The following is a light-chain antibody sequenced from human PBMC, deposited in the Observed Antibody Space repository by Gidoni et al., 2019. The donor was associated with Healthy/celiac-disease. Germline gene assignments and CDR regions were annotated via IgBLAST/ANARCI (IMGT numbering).Light chain of an antibody. V-gene: IGKV3-15*01. CDR3: SQYNKWPPLT. Sequence: EIVMTQSPATLSVSPGERATLSCRASQSVSSNLAWYQQKPGQAPRLLIYGASTRATGIPARFSGSGSGTEFTLTISSLQSKDFAVYYCSQYNKWPPLTFGGGTKVEIK. CDR2: GAS. J-gene: IGKJ4*01. CDR1: QSVSSN.